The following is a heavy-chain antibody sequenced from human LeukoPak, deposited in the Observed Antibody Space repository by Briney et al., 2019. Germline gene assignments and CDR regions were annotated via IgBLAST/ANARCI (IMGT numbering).Heavy chain of an antibody. CDR2: ISYDGSNK. CDR1: GFTFSSYG. J-gene: IGHJ4*02. Sequence: GGSLRLSCAASGFTFSSYGMHWVRQAPGKGLEWVAVISYDGSNKYYADSVKGRFTISRDNSKNTLYLQMNSLRAEDTAVYYCAREPPSTVTTPIPDYFDYWGQGTLVTVSS. CDR3: AREPPSTVTTPIPDYFDY. V-gene: IGHV3-30*03. D-gene: IGHD4-17*01.